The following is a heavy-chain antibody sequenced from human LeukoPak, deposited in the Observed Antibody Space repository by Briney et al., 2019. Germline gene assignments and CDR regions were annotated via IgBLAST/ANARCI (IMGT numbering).Heavy chain of an antibody. V-gene: IGHV1-2*02. CDR1: GYTFTDYY. J-gene: IGHJ4*02. CDR2: INPNSGGT. CDR3: VGRGSSLPREVDY. D-gene: IGHD6-6*01. Sequence: ASVKVSCKASGYTFTDYYMHWVRQAPGQGLEWMGWINPNSGGTNYAQKFQGRVTMTRDTSISTAYMELSRLRSDDTAVYYCVGRGSSLPREVDYWGQGTLVTVSS.